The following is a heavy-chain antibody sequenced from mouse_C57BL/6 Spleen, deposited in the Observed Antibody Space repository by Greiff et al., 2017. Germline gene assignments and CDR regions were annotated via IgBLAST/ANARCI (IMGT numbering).Heavy chain of an antibody. J-gene: IGHJ3*01. CDR3: APYDGYFRPPFAY. D-gene: IGHD2-3*01. Sequence: EVQLQQSGPELVKPGASVKMSCKASGYTFTDYNMHWVKQSHGKSLEWIGYINPNNGGTSYNQKFKGKATLTVNKSSSTAYMELRSLTSEDSAVYYCAPYDGYFRPPFAYWGQGTLVTGSA. CDR2: INPNNGGT. CDR1: GYTFTDYN. V-gene: IGHV1-22*01.